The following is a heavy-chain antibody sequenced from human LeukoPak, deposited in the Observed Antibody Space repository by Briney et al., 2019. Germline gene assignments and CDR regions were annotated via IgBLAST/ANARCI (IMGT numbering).Heavy chain of an antibody. J-gene: IGHJ5*02. CDR2: IYYSGST. V-gene: IGHV4-59*01. CDR1: GGSISSYY. CDR3: ARVYSSGWYDWFDP. Sequence: SETLSLPFTVSGGSISSYYWSWIRQPPGKGLEWIGYIYYSGSTNYNPSLKSRVTISVDTSKNQFSLKLSSVTAADTAVYYCARVYSSGWYDWFDPWGQGTLVTVSS. D-gene: IGHD6-19*01.